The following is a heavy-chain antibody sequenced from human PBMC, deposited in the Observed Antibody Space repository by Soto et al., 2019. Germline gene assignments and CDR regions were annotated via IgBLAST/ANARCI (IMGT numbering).Heavy chain of an antibody. CDR3: ARRGPGTDFDY. CDR1: GFTFSSYA. J-gene: IGHJ4*02. D-gene: IGHD6-13*01. CDR2: ISGSGGST. V-gene: IGHV3-23*01. Sequence: EVQLLDSGGGLVQPGGSLRLSCAASGFTFSSYAMNWVRQAPGKGLEWHAVISGSGGSTYYADSVKGRFTISRDNSTNTLYLQMNSLRAEDTAVYYCARRGPGTDFDYWGQGSLVTVSS.